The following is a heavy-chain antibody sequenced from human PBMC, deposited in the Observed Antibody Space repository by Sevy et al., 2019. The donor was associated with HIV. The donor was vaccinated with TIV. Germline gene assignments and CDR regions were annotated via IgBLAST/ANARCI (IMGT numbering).Heavy chain of an antibody. CDR1: GFTFRTYG. CDR2: IWFDGSNT. V-gene: IGHV3-33*01. Sequence: GGSLRLSCAASGFTFRTYGMHWVRQAPGKGLEWVAVIWFDGSNTYYADSVKGRFTISRDIAKNTLHLQMNSLRAEDTAVYYSASDLEFYDYGDYGPAFMPDYWGQGTLVTVSS. CDR3: ASDLEFYDYGDYGPAFMPDY. J-gene: IGHJ4*02. D-gene: IGHD4-17*01.